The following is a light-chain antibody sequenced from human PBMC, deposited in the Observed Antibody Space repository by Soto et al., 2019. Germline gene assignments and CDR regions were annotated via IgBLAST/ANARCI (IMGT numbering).Light chain of an antibody. CDR1: QSVLSSYNNKNY. V-gene: IGKV2-28*01. Sequence: DIVMTQSPDSLAVSLGERATINCKSSQSVLSSYNNKNYLAWYLQKPGQSPQLLIYLGSNRASGVPDRFSGSGSGTDFTLKISRVEAEDVGVYYCMQALQTPPTFGQGTRLEIK. J-gene: IGKJ5*01. CDR3: MQALQTPPT. CDR2: LGS.